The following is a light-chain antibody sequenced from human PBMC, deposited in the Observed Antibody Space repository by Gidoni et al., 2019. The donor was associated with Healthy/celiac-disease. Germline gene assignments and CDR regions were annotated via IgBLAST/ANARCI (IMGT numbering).Light chain of an antibody. Sequence: DIQMTQSPSTLSASVGDRVTITCRDSQSISSWLAWYQQKPGKAPKLLIYKASSLESGVPSRFSGGGSGTEFTLTISSLQPDDFATYYCQQYNSYPWTFGQGTKVEIK. J-gene: IGKJ1*01. V-gene: IGKV1-5*03. CDR1: QSISSW. CDR3: QQYNSYPWT. CDR2: KAS.